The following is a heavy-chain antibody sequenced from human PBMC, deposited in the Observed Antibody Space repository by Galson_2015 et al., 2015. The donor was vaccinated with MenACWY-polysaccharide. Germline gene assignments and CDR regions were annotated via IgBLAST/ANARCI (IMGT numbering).Heavy chain of an antibody. CDR1: GSRFSHSG. CDR2: IQYDGSKI. Sequence: SLRLSCAASGSRFSHSGMHWVRQAPGKGLEWVAVIQYDGSKIVYADSVKGRFTISRDNSKNTLFLEMNSPGAEDTAVYYCAREGSRIVFHAFDTWGQGTMVTVSS. CDR3: AREGSRIVFHAFDT. J-gene: IGHJ3*02. V-gene: IGHV3-33*01. D-gene: IGHD6-13*01.